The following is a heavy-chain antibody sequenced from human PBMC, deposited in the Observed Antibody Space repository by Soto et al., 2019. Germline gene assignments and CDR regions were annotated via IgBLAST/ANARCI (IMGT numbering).Heavy chain of an antibody. V-gene: IGHV3-53*04. CDR3: SKDRGNYGDGGLDH. D-gene: IGHD4-17*01. CDR2: MYPDGSR. J-gene: IGHJ4*02. Sequence: EVQLVESGGDLVQPGGSLSLSCVASGFIVSGSYMSWVRQAPGEGLEWVSVMYPDGSRHYAESVKGRFAISRQNSENTVYLQMNSLRTEDTAVYYCSKDRGNYGDGGLDHGGQGTLVTVSS. CDR1: GFIVSGSY.